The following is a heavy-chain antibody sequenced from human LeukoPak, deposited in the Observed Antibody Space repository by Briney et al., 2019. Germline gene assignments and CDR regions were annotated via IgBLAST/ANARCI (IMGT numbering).Heavy chain of an antibody. CDR2: GSSDNGNT. D-gene: IGHD1-26*01. CDR3: ARNRGATWWDLVDY. V-gene: IGHV1-18*01. CDR1: GHTFSNYG. J-gene: IGHJ4*02. Sequence: ASVKVSCKASGHTFSNYGVTWVRQAPGQGLEWMGWGSSDNGNTNYAQNFQDRVTITIDTPTSTAFMELRRLRSDDTAVYYCARNRGATWWDLVDYWGQGTLVTVSS.